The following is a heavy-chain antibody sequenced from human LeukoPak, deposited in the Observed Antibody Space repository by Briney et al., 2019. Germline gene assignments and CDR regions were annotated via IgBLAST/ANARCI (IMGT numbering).Heavy chain of an antibody. J-gene: IGHJ4*02. CDR2: IYHSGST. D-gene: IGHD2-2*01. CDR1: GGSISSSNW. Sequence: PSGTLSLTCAVSGGSISSSNWWSWVRQPPGKGLEWIGEIYHSGSTNYNPSLKSRVTISVDKSKNQFSLKLSSVTAADTAVYYCARVTKVLGVVLAIYYFDYWGQGTLVTVSS. V-gene: IGHV4-4*02. CDR3: ARVTKVLGVVLAIYYFDY.